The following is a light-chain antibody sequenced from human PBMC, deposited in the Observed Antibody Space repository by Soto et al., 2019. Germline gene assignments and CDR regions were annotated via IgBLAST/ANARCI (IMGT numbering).Light chain of an antibody. V-gene: IGLV2-14*01. J-gene: IGLJ1*01. CDR3: CSYTSSTTYV. Sequence: QSVLTQPASVSGSPGQSITISCTGTSSDVGRYNHVSWYQQHPGKAPKLMIYEVSNRPSGVSNRFSASKSGSTASLTISGLQTEDEADYYCCSYTSSTTYVFGTGTKVTVL. CDR1: SSDVGRYNH. CDR2: EVS.